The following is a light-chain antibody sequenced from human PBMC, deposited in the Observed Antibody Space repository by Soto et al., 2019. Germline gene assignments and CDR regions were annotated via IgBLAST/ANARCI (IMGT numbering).Light chain of an antibody. J-gene: IGKJ2*01. CDR1: QSVSSN. Sequence: EIVMTQSQATLSVSPGERATLSCRASQSVSSNLAGYQQKPGQAPRLLIYGASTMATGIPARYSGSGSGTEFTLTISSLQSEDFAVYYCYQYNNWPPYTFGQGTKLEIK. CDR3: YQYNNWPPYT. V-gene: IGKV3-15*01. CDR2: GAS.